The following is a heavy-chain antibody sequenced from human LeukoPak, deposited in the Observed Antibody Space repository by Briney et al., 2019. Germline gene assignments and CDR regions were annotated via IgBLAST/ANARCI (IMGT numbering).Heavy chain of an antibody. CDR2: INPSGGST. V-gene: IGHV1-46*01. CDR1: GYTFTSYY. J-gene: IGHJ4*02. Sequence: ASVTVSCKASGYTFTSYYMHWVRRAPGQGLEWMAIINPSGGSTSYAQKFQGRLTMTRDTSTSTLYMELSSLRSEDTAVYYCAREPYDSSGQPRSGFDYWGQGTLVTVSS. CDR3: AREPYDSSGQPRSGFDY. D-gene: IGHD3-22*01.